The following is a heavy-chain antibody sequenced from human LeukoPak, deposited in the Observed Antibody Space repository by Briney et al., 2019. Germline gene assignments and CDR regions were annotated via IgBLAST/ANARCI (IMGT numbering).Heavy chain of an antibody. Sequence: GGSLRLSCAASGFTFSSYWMHWVRQAPGKGLVWVSRLNSDASTTTYADSVKGRFTISRDNAKNTLYLQVNSLRAEDTAVYYCVRSLLGSEDYWGQGTLVTVSS. CDR2: LNSDASTT. CDR1: GFTFSSYW. V-gene: IGHV3-74*01. CDR3: VRSLLGSEDY. J-gene: IGHJ4*02.